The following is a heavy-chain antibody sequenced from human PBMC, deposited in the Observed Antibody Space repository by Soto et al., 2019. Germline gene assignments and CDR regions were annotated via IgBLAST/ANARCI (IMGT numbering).Heavy chain of an antibody. Sequence: QAHLAQSGAEVKRPGSSVTVSCKASGGTFNSYGISWVRQAPGQGLDWMGAIIPLYGTVNYAQKFQGRVSITPEKSTSTAYMDLKSLRSDDTAVYYCARVTVIRGVIPSHFGLWCQGTLVTGSS. CDR2: IIPLYGTV. CDR3: ARVTVIRGVIPSHFGL. J-gene: IGHJ4*02. V-gene: IGHV1-69*06. CDR1: GGTFNSYG. D-gene: IGHD3-10*01.